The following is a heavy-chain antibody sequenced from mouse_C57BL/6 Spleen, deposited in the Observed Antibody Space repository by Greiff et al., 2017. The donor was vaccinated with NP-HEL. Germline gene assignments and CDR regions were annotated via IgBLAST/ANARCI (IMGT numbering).Heavy chain of an antibody. V-gene: IGHV1-66*01. CDR3: ARHPGYYAMDY. CDR2: IYPGSGNT. CDR1: GYSFTSYY. Sequence: QVQLKQSGPELVKPGASVKISCKASGYSFTSYYIHWVKQRPGQGLEWIGWIYPGSGNTKYNEKFKGKATLTADTSSSTAYMQLSSLTSEDSAVYYCARHPGYYAMDYWGQGTSVTVSS. J-gene: IGHJ4*01.